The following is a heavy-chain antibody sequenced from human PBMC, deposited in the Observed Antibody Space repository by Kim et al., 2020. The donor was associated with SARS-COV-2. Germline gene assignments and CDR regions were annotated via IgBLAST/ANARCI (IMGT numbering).Heavy chain of an antibody. D-gene: IGHD6-13*01. V-gene: IGHV3-21*01. CDR1: GFTFSSYS. CDR3: AREVMRYSSSWAADY. CDR2: ISSTSIYI. J-gene: IGHJ4*01. Sequence: GGSLRLSCAASGFTFSSYSMNWVRQAPGKGLEWVSSISSTSIYIYYADSVKGRFTISRDNAKNSLYLQMNSLRAEDTAVYYCAREVMRYSSSWAADYWG.